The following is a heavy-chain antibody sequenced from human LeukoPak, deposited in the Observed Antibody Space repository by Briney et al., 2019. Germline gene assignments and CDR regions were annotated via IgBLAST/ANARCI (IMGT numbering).Heavy chain of an antibody. CDR2: ISYDGRNK. Sequence: GGSLRLSCAASGFTFSNYAMHWVRQAPGKGLEWMSVISYDGRNKYFADSVKGRFTISRDNSKNTLYLQMNSLRAEDTAVYYCAKDPVEMATINGFYFDYWGQGTLVTVSS. V-gene: IGHV3-30*04. CDR3: AKDPVEMATINGFYFDY. CDR1: GFTFSNYA. D-gene: IGHD5-24*01. J-gene: IGHJ4*02.